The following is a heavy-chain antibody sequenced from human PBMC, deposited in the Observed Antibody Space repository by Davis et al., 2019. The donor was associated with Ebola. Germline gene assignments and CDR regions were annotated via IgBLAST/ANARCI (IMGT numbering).Heavy chain of an antibody. CDR3: ARYRVAMVKGVPYFDY. CDR2: IDYTGKT. J-gene: IGHJ4*02. V-gene: IGHV4-39*01. D-gene: IGHD3-10*01. CDR1: GDSISRNDYF. Sequence: SETLSLTCTVSGDSISRNDYFWGWIRQPPGKGLEWIASIDYTGKTYYLPSLKSRLTLSVDTSKNQVSLHLTSVTAEDTAVYHCARYRVAMVKGVPYFDYWGQGRLVTVAS.